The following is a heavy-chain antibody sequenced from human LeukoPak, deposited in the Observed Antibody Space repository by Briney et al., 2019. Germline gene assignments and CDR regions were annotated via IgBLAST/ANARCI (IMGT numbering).Heavy chain of an antibody. J-gene: IGHJ4*02. D-gene: IGHD6-13*01. CDR1: GFTVSSNE. CDR3: AKDHKYRIAAAGRGWYFDY. CDR2: ISGGST. Sequence: GGSLRLSCAASGFTVSSNEMSWVRQAPGKGLEWVSSISGGSTYYADSRKDRLTISRDKSKNTLHLQMNSLRAEDTAVYYCAKDHKYRIAAAGRGWYFDYWGQGTLVTVSS. V-gene: IGHV3-38-3*01.